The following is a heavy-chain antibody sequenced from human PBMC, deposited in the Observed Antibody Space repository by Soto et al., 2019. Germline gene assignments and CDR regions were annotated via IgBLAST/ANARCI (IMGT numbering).Heavy chain of an antibody. CDR1: GGSISTSY. CDR3: ARLWSSSWYYYYGMDV. CDR2: IYHTGCT. J-gene: IGHJ6*02. V-gene: IGHV4-59*08. D-gene: IGHD6-13*01. Sequence: SETLSLTCNVSGGSISTSYWTWIRQPPGKGLEWIGYIYHTGCTHYNPSLRGRVTMSIDTSKKQFSLRLSSVTAADTAVYYCARLWSSSWYYYYGMDVWGQGTTVTVSS.